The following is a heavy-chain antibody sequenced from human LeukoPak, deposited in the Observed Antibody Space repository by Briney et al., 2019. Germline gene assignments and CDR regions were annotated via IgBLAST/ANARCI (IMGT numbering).Heavy chain of an antibody. D-gene: IGHD3-22*01. CDR1: GGSISSYY. J-gene: IGHJ1*01. CDR3: ARGVYYYGSSGYYYDPSEYFQH. V-gene: IGHV4-59*01. Sequence: ASETLSLTCTVSGGSISSYYWSWIRQPPGKGLEWIGYIYYSGSTNYNPSLKSRVTISVDTSKNQFSPKLSSVTAADTAVYYCARGVYYYGSSGYYYDPSEYFQHWGQGTLVTVSS. CDR2: IYYSGST.